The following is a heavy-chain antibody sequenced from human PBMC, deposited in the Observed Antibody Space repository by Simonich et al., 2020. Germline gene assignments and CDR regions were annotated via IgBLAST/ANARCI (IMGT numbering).Heavy chain of an antibody. CDR1: GFTFSSYS. D-gene: IGHD6-19*01. CDR2: ISSSSSYI. V-gene: IGHV3-21*01. CDR3: ARWIAVAGTGAYGMDV. Sequence: EVQLVESGGGLVKPGGSLRLSCAASGFTFSSYSMNWVRQAPGKGLEWVSSISSSSSYIYYEDSVKGRFTISRDNAKNSLYLKMNSLRAEDTAVYYCARWIAVAGTGAYGMDVWGQGTTVTVSS. J-gene: IGHJ6*02.